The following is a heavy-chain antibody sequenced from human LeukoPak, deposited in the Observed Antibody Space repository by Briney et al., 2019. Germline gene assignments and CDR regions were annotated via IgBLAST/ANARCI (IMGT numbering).Heavy chain of an antibody. Sequence: PSETLSLTCTVSGGSVSSGSYYWSWIRQPPGKGLEWIGYIYYSGSTNYNPSLKSRVTISVDTSKNQFSLKLSSVTAADTAVYYCARGSRGWSGWYYYGMDVWGQGTTVTVSS. CDR3: ARGSRGWSGWYYYGMDV. V-gene: IGHV4-61*01. J-gene: IGHJ6*02. CDR1: GGSVSSGSYY. CDR2: IYYSGST. D-gene: IGHD2-15*01.